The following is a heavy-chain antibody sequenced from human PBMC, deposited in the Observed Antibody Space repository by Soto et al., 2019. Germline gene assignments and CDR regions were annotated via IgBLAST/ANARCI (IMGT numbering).Heavy chain of an antibody. CDR1: GYTFTSCA. J-gene: IGHJ4*02. Sequence: ASVKVSCKASGYTFTSCAMHWVRQAPGQRLEWMGWINAGNGNTKYSQKFQGRVTMTRDTSISTAYMELSRLRSDDTAVYYCARVRLRLGEVSLYYYFDYWGQGTLVTVSS. CDR3: ARVRLRLGEVSLYYYFDY. CDR2: INAGNGNT. D-gene: IGHD3-16*02. V-gene: IGHV1-3*01.